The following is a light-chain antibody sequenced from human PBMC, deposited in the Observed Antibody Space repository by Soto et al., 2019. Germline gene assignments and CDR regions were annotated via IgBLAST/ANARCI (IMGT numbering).Light chain of an antibody. CDR2: GAS. CDR1: QSVSSSY. V-gene: IGKV3-20*01. CDR3: QHYADSPLT. J-gene: IGKJ4*01. Sequence: EIVLTKYPGTLSLSPGERATLSCRASQSVSSSYLAWYQQKPGQAPRLLIYGASSRATGIPDRFSGSGSGTDFTLTICRLEPEDFAVYHSQHYADSPLTFGGGTKVDIK.